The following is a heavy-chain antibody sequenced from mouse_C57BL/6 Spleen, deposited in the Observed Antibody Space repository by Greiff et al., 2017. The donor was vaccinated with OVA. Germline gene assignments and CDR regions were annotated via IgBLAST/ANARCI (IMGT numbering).Heavy chain of an antibody. CDR2: IDPETGGT. CDR1: GYTFTDYE. J-gene: IGHJ3*01. Sequence: QVQLQQSGAELVRPGASVTLSCKASGYTFTDYEMHRVKQTPVHGLEWIGAIDPETGGTAYNQKFKGKAILTADKSSSTAYMELRSLTSEDSAVYYCTRPPGFAYWGQGTLVTVSA. CDR3: TRPPGFAY. V-gene: IGHV1-15*01.